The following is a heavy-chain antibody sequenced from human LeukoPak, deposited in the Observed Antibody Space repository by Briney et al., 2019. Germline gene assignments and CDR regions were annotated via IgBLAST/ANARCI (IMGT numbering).Heavy chain of an antibody. CDR2: ISYDGSNK. CDR3: AKDARGYDSSGYLDY. Sequence: GGSLRLSCAASGFTFSSYGMHWVRQAPGKGLEWVAVISYDGSNKYYADSVKGRFTFSRDNSKNTLYLQMNSLRAEDTAVYYCAKDARGYDSSGYLDYWGQGTLVTVSS. CDR1: GFTFSSYG. D-gene: IGHD3-22*01. J-gene: IGHJ4*02. V-gene: IGHV3-30*18.